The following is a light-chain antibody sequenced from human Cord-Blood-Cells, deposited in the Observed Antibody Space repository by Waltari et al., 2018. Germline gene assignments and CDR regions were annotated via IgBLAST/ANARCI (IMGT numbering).Light chain of an antibody. CDR2: GAS. CDR1: QSVSSN. CDR3: QQYKNWPPLT. J-gene: IGKJ4*01. V-gene: IGKV3-15*01. Sequence: ELVMTQSPATLSVSPGERATLSCRASQSVSSNLAWYQQKPGQAPRLLIYGASTRATGIPARFSGSGSETEVTLTISSLQSEDFAVDYCQQYKNWPPLTFGGGTKVEIK.